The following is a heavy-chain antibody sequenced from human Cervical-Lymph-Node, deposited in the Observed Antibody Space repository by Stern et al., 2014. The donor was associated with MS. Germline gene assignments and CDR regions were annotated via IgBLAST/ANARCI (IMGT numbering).Heavy chain of an antibody. CDR2: IIPIVGTA. J-gene: IGHJ4*02. V-gene: IGHV1-69*01. CDR1: GGTFSSYA. Sequence: VQLVESGAEVKKPGYSVKGSCTASGGTFSSYAINWVRQAPGQGPEWMGGIIPIVGTANYAQKFQGRVTITADSSTSTAYMELSSLRSDDTAVYYCARDRRHFDPTGGYYFDSWGQGTLVTVSS. D-gene: IGHD2-8*02. CDR3: ARDRRHFDPTGGYYFDS.